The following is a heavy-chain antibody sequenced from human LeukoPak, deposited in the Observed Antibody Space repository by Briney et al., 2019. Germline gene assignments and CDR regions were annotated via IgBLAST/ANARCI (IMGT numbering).Heavy chain of an antibody. CDR1: GGSISSHY. CDR3: ARASGYRSPFDS. V-gene: IGHV4-59*11. D-gene: IGHD6-19*01. Sequence: SETLSLTCTVSGGSISSHYWSWIRQPPGKGLEWIGYIYYSGSTNYNPSLNSRCTISVDTSKTQFSLKMGSVTPADTAVYYCARASGYRSPFDSWGQGTLVTVSS. J-gene: IGHJ4*02. CDR2: IYYSGST.